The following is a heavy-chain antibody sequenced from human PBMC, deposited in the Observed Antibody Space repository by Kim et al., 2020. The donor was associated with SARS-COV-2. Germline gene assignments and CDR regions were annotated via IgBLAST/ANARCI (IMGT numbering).Heavy chain of an antibody. CDR2: ISYDGSNK. Sequence: GGSLRLSCAASGFTFSSYAMHWVRQAPGKGLEWVAVISYDGSNKYYADSVKGRFTISRDNSKNTLYLQMNSLRAEDTAVYYCARPAVAGLFDYWGQGTLV. CDR3: ARPAVAGLFDY. J-gene: IGHJ4*02. V-gene: IGHV3-30*04. D-gene: IGHD6-19*01. CDR1: GFTFSSYA.